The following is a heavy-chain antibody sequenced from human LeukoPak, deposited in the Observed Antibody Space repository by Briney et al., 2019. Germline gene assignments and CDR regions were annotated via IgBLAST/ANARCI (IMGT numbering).Heavy chain of an antibody. CDR3: GSTRRDGKPDY. CDR1: GGAISSSTYY. D-gene: IGHD5-24*01. CDR2: IHYSGST. Sequence: PSETLSLTCSVSGGAISSSTYYWSWIRQPPGKGLEWIGNIHYSGSTNYNPSPRSRVTISVDTSKNQFSLKLSSVTAADTAVYYSGSTRRDGKPDYWGQGTLVTVSS. V-gene: IGHV4-61*01. J-gene: IGHJ4*02.